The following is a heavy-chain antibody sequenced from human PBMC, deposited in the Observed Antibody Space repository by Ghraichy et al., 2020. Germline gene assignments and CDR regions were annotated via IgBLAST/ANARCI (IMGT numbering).Heavy chain of an antibody. Sequence: SETLSLTCAVYGGSFSGYYWSWIRQPPGKGLEWIGEINHSGSTNYNPSLKSRVTISVDTSKNQFSLKLSSVTAADTAVYYCARGFSGWIYWGQGTLVTVSS. V-gene: IGHV4-34*01. CDR2: INHSGST. J-gene: IGHJ4*02. CDR3: ARGFSGWIY. CDR1: GGSFSGYY. D-gene: IGHD6-19*01.